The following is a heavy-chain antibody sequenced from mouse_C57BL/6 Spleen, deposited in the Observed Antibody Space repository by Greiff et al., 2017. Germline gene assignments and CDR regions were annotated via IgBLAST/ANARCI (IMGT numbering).Heavy chain of an antibody. CDR3: ARYYGNYFDV. CDR2: IDPSDSYT. V-gene: IGHV1-59*01. Sequence: QVQLQQPGAELVRPGTSVKLSCKASGYTFTSYWMHWVKQRPGQGLEWIGVIDPSDSYTNYNQKFKGKATLTVDTSSSTAYMQLSSLTSEDSAVYYCARYYGNYFDVWGTGTTVTVSS. CDR1: GYTFTSYW. J-gene: IGHJ1*03. D-gene: IGHD2-1*01.